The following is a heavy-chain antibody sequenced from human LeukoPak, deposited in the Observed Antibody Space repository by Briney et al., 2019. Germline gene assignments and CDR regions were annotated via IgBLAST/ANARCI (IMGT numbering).Heavy chain of an antibody. CDR2: ISSSSSYI. CDR3: ARHVDTAMMWEGYYFDY. D-gene: IGHD5-18*01. CDR1: GFTFSSYS. Sequence: PGGSLRLSCAASGFTFSSYSTNWVRQAPGKGLEWVSSISSSSSYIYYADSVKGRFTISRDNAKNSLYLQMNSLRAEDTAVYYCARHVDTAMMWEGYYFDYWGQGTLVTVSS. J-gene: IGHJ4*02. V-gene: IGHV3-21*01.